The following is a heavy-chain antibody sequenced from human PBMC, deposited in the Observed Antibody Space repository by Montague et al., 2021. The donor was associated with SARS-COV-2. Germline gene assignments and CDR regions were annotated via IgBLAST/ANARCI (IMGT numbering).Heavy chain of an antibody. CDR2: IYYSGST. J-gene: IGHJ4*02. CDR1: GGSISSYY. Sequence: SETLSLTCTVSGGSISSYYWSWIRQPPGKGLEWIGYIYYSGSTNYNPSLKSRVTISVDTSNNQFSLTVTFVTAADTAVYYCARESLEAVDYWGQGTLVTVSS. CDR3: ARESLEAVDY. V-gene: IGHV4-59*12. D-gene: IGHD6-13*01.